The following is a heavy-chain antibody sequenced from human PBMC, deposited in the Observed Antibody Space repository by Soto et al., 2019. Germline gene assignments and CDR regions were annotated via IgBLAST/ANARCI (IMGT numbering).Heavy chain of an antibody. CDR2: SYCSGST. Sequence: SETLSLTCTVSGGSISSSSYYWGWIRQPPGKGLEWIGSSYCSGSTYYNPSLKSRVTISVDTSKNQFSLKLSSVTAADTAVYYCARYCSSTSCYNGYYYGMDVWGQGTTVTVSS. D-gene: IGHD2-2*02. CDR1: GGSISSSSYY. CDR3: ARYCSSTSCYNGYYYGMDV. V-gene: IGHV4-39*01. J-gene: IGHJ6*02.